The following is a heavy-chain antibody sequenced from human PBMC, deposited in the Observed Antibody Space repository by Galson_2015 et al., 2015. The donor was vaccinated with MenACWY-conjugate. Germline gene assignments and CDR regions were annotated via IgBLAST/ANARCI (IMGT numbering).Heavy chain of an antibody. D-gene: IGHD1-1*01. CDR3: ARVQGGTRGVNY. Sequence: SLRLSCAASGFTFSDYYMSWIRQAPGKGLEWVSYISSSSTYTDHADSVKGRFTISRDNAKNSLYLQMNSLRAEDTAVYYCARVQGGTRGVNYWGQGTLITGSS. CDR1: GFTFSDYY. J-gene: IGHJ4*02. CDR2: ISSSSTYT. V-gene: IGHV3-11*05.